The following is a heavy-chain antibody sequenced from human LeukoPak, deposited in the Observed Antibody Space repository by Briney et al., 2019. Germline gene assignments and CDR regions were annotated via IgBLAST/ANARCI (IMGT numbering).Heavy chain of an antibody. CDR1: GGSISSYY. CDR3: ARAPGYYYDSSGGEDAFDI. V-gene: IGHV4-4*07. D-gene: IGHD3-22*01. Sequence: SETLSLTCTVSGGSISSYYCRCIRQPAGEGREWIGRIFTSGGTTYNPSLKSRVTMSVDTSKNQFSLKLSTATAADTAVYYCARAPGYYYDSSGGEDAFDIWGQGTMVTVSS. J-gene: IGHJ3*02. CDR2: IFTSGGT.